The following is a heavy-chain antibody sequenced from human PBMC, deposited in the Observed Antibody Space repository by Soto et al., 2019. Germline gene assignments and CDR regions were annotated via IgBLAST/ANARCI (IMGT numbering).Heavy chain of an antibody. CDR1: GGSISSYY. Sequence: SETLSLTCTVSGGSISSYYWSWIRQPPGKGLEWIGYIHYSGSTKYNPSLKSRVTISVDTSKNQFSLKLSSVTAADTAVYYCASLYCSGGSCYSNWFDPWGQGTLVTVSS. V-gene: IGHV4-59*08. CDR2: IHYSGST. CDR3: ASLYCSGGSCYSNWFDP. D-gene: IGHD2-15*01. J-gene: IGHJ5*02.